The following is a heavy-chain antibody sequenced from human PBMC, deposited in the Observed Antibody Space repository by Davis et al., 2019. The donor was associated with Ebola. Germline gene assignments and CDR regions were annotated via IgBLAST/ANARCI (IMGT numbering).Heavy chain of an antibody. Sequence: MPSETLSLTCAVPGGSINSHYWSWIRQPPGKGLEWIGFIDDSGNTNYNPSLKSRVTISVDTSKNQFSLKLSSVTAADTAVYYCASGGITGLDYWGQGTLVTVSS. CDR1: GGSINSHY. V-gene: IGHV4-59*11. CDR2: IDDSGNT. J-gene: IGHJ4*02. D-gene: IGHD1-20*01. CDR3: ASGGITGLDY.